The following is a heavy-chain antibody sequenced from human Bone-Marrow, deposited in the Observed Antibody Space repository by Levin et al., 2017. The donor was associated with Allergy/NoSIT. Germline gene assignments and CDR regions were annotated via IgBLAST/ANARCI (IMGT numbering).Heavy chain of an antibody. D-gene: IGHD3-16*02. CDR2: IKQDGSEK. CDR3: RGSGVIASKDV. J-gene: IGHJ6*02. CDR1: GSTFSNYW. Sequence: GGSLRLSCAASGSTFSNYWMSWVRQAPGKGLEWVANIKQDGSEKYYVDSVKGRFTISRDNAKNSLYLQMNSLRAEDTAVYYCRGSGVIASKDVWGQGTTVTVSS. V-gene: IGHV3-7*01.